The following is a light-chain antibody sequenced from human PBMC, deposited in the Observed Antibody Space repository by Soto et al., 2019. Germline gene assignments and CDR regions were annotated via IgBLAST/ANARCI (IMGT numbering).Light chain of an antibody. J-gene: IGKJ5*01. CDR3: QQLNNYPPT. CDR2: GAS. CDR1: QGISSY. Sequence: DIQLTQSPSFLSASVGDRVTITCRASQGISSYLAWYQQKPGKAPELLIYGASTLQSGVPSRFSGRGSGKEFTLTISNLQAEDVATYFCQQLNNYPPTFGQGTRLEI. V-gene: IGKV1-9*01.